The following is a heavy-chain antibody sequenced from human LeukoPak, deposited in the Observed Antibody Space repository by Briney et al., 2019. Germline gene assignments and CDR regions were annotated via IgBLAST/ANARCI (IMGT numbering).Heavy chain of an antibody. D-gene: IGHD4-23*01. V-gene: IGHV3-23*01. Sequence: GGSLRLSCAASGFTFSSYAMSWVRQAPGKGLEWVSAISGSGGSTYYADSVKGRFTISRDNSKNTLYLQMNSLRAEDTAVYYCAKDPILRWKSAGQLLDYWGQGTLVTVSS. CDR2: ISGSGGST. J-gene: IGHJ4*02. CDR1: GFTFSSYA. CDR3: AKDPILRWKSAGQLLDY.